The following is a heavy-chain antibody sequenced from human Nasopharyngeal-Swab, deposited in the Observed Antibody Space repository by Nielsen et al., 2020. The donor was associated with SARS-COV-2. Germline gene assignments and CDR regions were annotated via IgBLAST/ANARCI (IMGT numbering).Heavy chain of an antibody. V-gene: IGHV3-15*01. CDR2: IKSKTDGGTT. J-gene: IGHJ6*02. D-gene: IGHD3-3*01. Sequence: WIRQPPGKGLEWVGRIKSKTDGGTTDYAAPVKGRFTISRDDSKNTLYLQMNSLKTEDTAVYYCTTRVEYYDFWSGYYRDYYGMDVWGQETTVTASS. CDR3: TTRVEYYDFWSGYYRDYYGMDV.